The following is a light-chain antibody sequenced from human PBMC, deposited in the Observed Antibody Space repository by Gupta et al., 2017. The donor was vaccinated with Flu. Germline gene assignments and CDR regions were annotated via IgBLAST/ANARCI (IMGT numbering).Light chain of an antibody. CDR3: AAWDDSLSGWV. CDR2: GDD. V-gene: IGLV1-44*01. J-gene: IGLJ3*02. CDR1: SSNIASNT. Sequence: PPSASGTPGQRVTISCSGSSSNIASNTVSWYQQVTGTAPKLLIYGDDQRPSGVPNRFSAYKSGTSASLAISGLQSEDEAQYYCAAWDDSLSGWVFGGGTKLTVL.